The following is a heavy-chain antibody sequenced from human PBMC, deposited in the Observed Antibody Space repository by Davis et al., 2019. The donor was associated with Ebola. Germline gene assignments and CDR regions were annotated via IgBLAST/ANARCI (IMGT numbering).Heavy chain of an antibody. V-gene: IGHV3-21*01. D-gene: IGHD2-15*01. Sequence: GESLKISCAASGFTFSSYSMNWVRQAPGKGLEWVSSISSSSSYIYYADSVKGRFTIFRDTSKNTLHLQMNSLRAEDTAVYYCARELEGTGYCSGGSCYRYRWFDPWGQGTLVTVSS. J-gene: IGHJ5*02. CDR1: GFTFSSYS. CDR2: ISSSSSYI. CDR3: ARELEGTGYCSGGSCYRYRWFDP.